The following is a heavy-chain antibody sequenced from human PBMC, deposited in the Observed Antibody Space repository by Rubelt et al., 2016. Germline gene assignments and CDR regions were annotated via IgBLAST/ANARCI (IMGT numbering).Heavy chain of an antibody. CDR2: ITGDGSRT. CDR1: GFKFDDYG. V-gene: IGHV3-43*02. Sequence: GGGLIQPGGSLRLSCAASGFKFDDYGMHWVRQAPGKGLEWVSLITGDGSRTYYADSVKGRFTVSRDTSKNTLYLQMNSLRADDTAVYYCAREEDGGNSGYGYWGQGTLVTVSS. D-gene: IGHD4-23*01. CDR3: AREEDGGNSGYGY. J-gene: IGHJ4*02.